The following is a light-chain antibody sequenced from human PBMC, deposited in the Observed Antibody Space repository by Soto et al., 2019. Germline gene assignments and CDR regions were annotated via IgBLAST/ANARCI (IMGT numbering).Light chain of an antibody. CDR3: LQYDNWPFT. V-gene: IGKV3-15*01. CDR1: QSVSSK. Sequence: ETVMTQSPATLSVSPGEGATLSCRASQSVSSKLAWYQQKPGQAPRLLIYDASTRATGIPARFSGSESGTEFALTISSLQSEDFAVYYCLQYDNWPFTFGPGTKADIK. CDR2: DAS. J-gene: IGKJ3*01.